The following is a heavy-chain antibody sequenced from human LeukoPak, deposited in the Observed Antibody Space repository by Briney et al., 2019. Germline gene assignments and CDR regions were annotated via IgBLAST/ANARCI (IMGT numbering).Heavy chain of an antibody. CDR1: GGSISSSSYY. CDR2: IYYSGST. J-gene: IGHJ2*01. D-gene: IGHD6-19*01. CDR3: ARTRIPGIAVAGADL. Sequence: PSETLSLTCTVSGGSISSSSYYWGWIRQPPGKGLEWSGSIYYSGSTHYNPSLKSRVTISVDTSKNQFSLKLSSVTAADTAVYYCARTRIPGIAVAGADLWGRGTLVTVSS. V-gene: IGHV4-39*07.